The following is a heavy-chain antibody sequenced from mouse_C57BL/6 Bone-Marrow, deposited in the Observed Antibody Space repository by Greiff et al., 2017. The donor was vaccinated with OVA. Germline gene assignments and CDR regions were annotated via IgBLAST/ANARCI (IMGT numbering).Heavy chain of an antibody. V-gene: IGHV14-4*01. CDR3: TPLVVVSRGDY. CDR1: GFNIKDDY. CDR2: IDPENGDT. D-gene: IGHD1-1*01. J-gene: IGHJ4*01. Sequence: EVKLQESGAELVRPGASVKLSCTASGFNIKDDYMHWVKQRPEQGLEWIGWIDPENGDTEYASKFQGKATITADTASNTAYLQLSSLTSEDTAVDYCTPLVVVSRGDYWGQGTSVTVSS.